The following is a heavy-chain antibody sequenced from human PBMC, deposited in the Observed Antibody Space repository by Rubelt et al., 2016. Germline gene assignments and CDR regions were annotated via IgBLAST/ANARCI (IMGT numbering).Heavy chain of an antibody. CDR2: IKQDGSEK. V-gene: IGHV3-7*01. CDR1: GFTFSSYW. J-gene: IGHJ3*02. D-gene: IGHD2-2*02. CDR3: ARGKCSSTSCYRIDAFDI. Sequence: EVQLVESGGGLVQPGGSLRHSCAASGFTFSSYWMSWVRQAPGRGLEWVANIKQDGSEKYYVDSVKGRFTISRDNAKNSLYLQMNSLRAEDTAVYYCARGKCSSTSCYRIDAFDIWGQGTMVTVSS.